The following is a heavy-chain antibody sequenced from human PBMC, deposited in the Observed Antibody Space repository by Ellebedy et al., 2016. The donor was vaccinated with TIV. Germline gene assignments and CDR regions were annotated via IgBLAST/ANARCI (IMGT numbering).Heavy chain of an antibody. V-gene: IGHV4-34*01. D-gene: IGHD1-26*01. Sequence: SETLSFTXAVHGASFSHYYWSWIRLPPGKGLEWIGEINHSGSTYYNPSLKSRVSMLVDRSKNQFSLKLNSLSAADTAVYFCARGRGGSYSIPFDVWGQGALVTVSS. CDR3: ARGRGGSYSIPFDV. CDR1: GASFSHYY. J-gene: IGHJ4*02. CDR2: INHSGST.